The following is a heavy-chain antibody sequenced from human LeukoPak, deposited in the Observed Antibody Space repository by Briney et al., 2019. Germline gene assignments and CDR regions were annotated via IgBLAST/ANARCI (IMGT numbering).Heavy chain of an antibody. CDR1: GFTFSAYW. V-gene: IGHV3-7*01. Sequence: GGSLRLSCAASGFTFSAYWMRWVRQGPGKGLDWVASINPDGSGTRYVDSVRGRFTISRDNAQNSLYLHMNSLSAEDTAVYYCVRLFGGVTTFDYWGQGTLITVSS. CDR3: VRLFGGVTTFDY. CDR2: INPDGSGT. D-gene: IGHD4-17*01. J-gene: IGHJ4*02.